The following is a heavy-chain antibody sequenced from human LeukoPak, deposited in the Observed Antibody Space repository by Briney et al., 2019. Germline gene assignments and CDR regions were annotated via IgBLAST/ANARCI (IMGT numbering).Heavy chain of an antibody. D-gene: IGHD6-19*01. Sequence: SETLSLTCAVYGGSFSGYYWSWIRQPPGKGLEWIGEINHSGSTNYNPSLKSRVTISVDTSKNQFSLKLSSVTAADTAVYYCARARYSSGWQRGGLFDYWAQGTLVTVSS. CDR1: GGSFSGYY. V-gene: IGHV4-34*01. CDR2: INHSGST. CDR3: ARARYSSGWQRGGLFDY. J-gene: IGHJ4*02.